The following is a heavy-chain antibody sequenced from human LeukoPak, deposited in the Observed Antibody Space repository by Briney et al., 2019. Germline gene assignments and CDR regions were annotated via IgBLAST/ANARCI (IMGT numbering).Heavy chain of an antibody. Sequence: GGSLRLSCAASGFTFYDYGMSWLRQAPGKGLEWVSGINWNGATTGYADSVKGRFTISRDNAKNSLYLQMNSLRAEDTAVYYCARAGYSSSWSPFDYWGQGTLVTVSS. CDR1: GFTFYDYG. CDR3: ARAGYSSSWSPFDY. CDR2: INWNGATT. V-gene: IGHV3-20*04. D-gene: IGHD6-13*01. J-gene: IGHJ4*02.